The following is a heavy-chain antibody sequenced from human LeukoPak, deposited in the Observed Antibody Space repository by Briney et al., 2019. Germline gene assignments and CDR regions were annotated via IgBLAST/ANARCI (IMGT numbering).Heavy chain of an antibody. V-gene: IGHV4-38-2*02. CDR1: GYSISSGYY. CDR3: AREVPYCSGGSCYSDAFDI. Sequence: SETLSLTCAVSGYSISSGYYWGWIRQPPGKGLEWIGSIYHSGSTYHNPSLKSRVTISVDTSKNQFSLKLSSVTAADTAVYYCAREVPYCSGGSCYSDAFDIWGQGTMVTVSS. D-gene: IGHD2-15*01. CDR2: IYHSGST. J-gene: IGHJ3*02.